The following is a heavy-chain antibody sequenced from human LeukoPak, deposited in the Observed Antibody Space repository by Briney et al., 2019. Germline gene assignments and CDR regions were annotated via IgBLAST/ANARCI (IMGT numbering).Heavy chain of an antibody. V-gene: IGHV4-30-2*02. CDR3: ARSAAPARWFDP. CDR2: IYHSGST. D-gene: IGHD2-2*01. J-gene: IGHJ5*02. CDR1: GGSISSGGYY. Sequence: SETLSLTCTVSGGSISSGGYYWSWIRQPPGKGLEWIGYIYHSGSTYYNPSLKSRVTISVDRSKNQFPLKLSSVTAADTAVYYCARSAAPARWFDPWGQGTLVTVSS.